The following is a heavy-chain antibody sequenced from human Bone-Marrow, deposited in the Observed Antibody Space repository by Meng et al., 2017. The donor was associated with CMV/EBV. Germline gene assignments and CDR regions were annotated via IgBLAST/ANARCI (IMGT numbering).Heavy chain of an antibody. CDR3: ARGQPGDWFDP. D-gene: IGHD3-10*01. J-gene: IGHJ5*02. Sequence: ASVKVSRRASGYTFTGYYMHWVRQAPGQGLEWMGIINPSGGSTSYAQKFQGRVTMTRDTSTSTVYMELSSLRSEDTAVYYCARGQPGDWFDPWGHGTLVTVSS. V-gene: IGHV1-46*01. CDR1: GYTFTGYY. CDR2: INPSGGST.